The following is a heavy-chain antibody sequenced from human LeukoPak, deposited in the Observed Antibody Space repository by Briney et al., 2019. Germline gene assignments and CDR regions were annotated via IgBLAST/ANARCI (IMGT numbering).Heavy chain of an antibody. CDR3: AKWVSSSWYYFDY. J-gene: IGHJ4*02. CDR2: ISGSGGST. D-gene: IGHD6-13*01. CDR1: GFTFSSYA. Sequence: PGGTLRLSCAASGFTFSSYAMSWVRQAPGKGLEWVSAISGSGGSTYYADSVKGRFTISRVNSKNTLYLQMNSLRAEDTAVYYCAKWVSSSWYYFDYWGQGTLVTVSS. V-gene: IGHV3-23*01.